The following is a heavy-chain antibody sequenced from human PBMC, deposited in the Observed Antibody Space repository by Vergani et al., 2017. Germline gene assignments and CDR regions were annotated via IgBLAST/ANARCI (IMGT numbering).Heavy chain of an antibody. V-gene: IGHV1-69*01. Sequence: QVQLVQSGAEVKKPGSSVKVSCKASVGTFSSYAISWVRQAPGQGLEWMGGIIPIFGTANYAQKVQGRVTITADESTSTAYMELSSLRSEDTAVYYCASVPGIVGAGHFDYWGQGTLVTVSS. D-gene: IGHD1-26*01. J-gene: IGHJ4*02. CDR2: IIPIFGTA. CDR1: VGTFSSYA. CDR3: ASVPGIVGAGHFDY.